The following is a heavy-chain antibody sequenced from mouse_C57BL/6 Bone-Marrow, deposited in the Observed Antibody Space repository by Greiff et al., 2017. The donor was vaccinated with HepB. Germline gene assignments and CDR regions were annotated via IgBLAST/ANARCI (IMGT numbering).Heavy chain of an antibody. CDR3: TTQGLYYFDY. D-gene: IGHD3-3*01. J-gene: IGHJ2*01. CDR1: GFNIKDDY. Sequence: EVQLQESGAELVRPGASVKLSCTASGFNIKDDYMHWVKQRPEQGLEWIGWIDPENGDTEYASKFQGKATITADTSSNTAYLQLSSLTSEDTAVYYCTTQGLYYFDYWGQGTTLTVSS. V-gene: IGHV14-4*01. CDR2: IDPENGDT.